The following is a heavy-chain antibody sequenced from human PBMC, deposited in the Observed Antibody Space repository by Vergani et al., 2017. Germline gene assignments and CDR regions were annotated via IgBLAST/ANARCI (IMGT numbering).Heavy chain of an antibody. V-gene: IGHV1-2*02. CDR1: GYTFTGYY. CDR2: INPNSGGT. Sequence: QVQLVQSGAEVKKPGASVKVSCKASGYTFTGYYMHWVRQAPGQGLEWMGWINPNSGGTNYAQKFQGRVTMTRDTSISTAYMELSSLRSEDTAVYYCARVRSISTYYYYYMDVWGKGTTVTVSS. CDR3: ARVRSISTYYYYYMDV. J-gene: IGHJ6*03. D-gene: IGHD5-24*01.